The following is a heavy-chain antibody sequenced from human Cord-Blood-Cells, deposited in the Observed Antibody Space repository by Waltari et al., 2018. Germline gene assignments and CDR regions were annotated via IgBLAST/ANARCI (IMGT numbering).Heavy chain of an antibody. J-gene: IGHJ4*02. D-gene: IGHD6-6*01. CDR2: IKQDGSEK. Sequence: EVQLVESGGGLVQPGGSLRLSCAASGFTFSSYWMSWVRQAPGKGLEWGANIKQDGSEKYYRYSVEARVTIARDNAKNSLYLQMNGLGDEDTALYYCARAPSIAARPPYCDYWGQGTLVTVSS. V-gene: IGHV3-7*01. CDR3: ARAPSIAARPPYCDY. CDR1: GFTFSSYW.